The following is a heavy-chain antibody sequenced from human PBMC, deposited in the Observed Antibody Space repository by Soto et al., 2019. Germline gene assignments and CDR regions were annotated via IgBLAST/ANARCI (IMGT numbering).Heavy chain of an antibody. V-gene: IGHV4-59*01. D-gene: IGHD5-18*01. Sequence: SETLSLTCTVSGGSIISYYWSWILQPPWKGLEWIGYIYYSGSTNYNPSLKSRVTISVDTSKNQFSLKLSSVTAADTAVYYCARDPGYSYGSAYYYYGMDVWGQGTTVTVSS. CDR1: GGSIISYY. CDR3: ARDPGYSYGSAYYYYGMDV. J-gene: IGHJ6*02. CDR2: IYYSGST.